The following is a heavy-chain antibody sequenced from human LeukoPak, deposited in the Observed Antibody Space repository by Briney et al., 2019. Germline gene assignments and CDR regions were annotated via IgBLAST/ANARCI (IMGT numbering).Heavy chain of an antibody. D-gene: IGHD5-12*01. CDR1: GYTFTGYY. CDR2: INPNSGGT. J-gene: IGHJ6*03. CDR3: ARQRSGYGFQGYYYYYMDV. Sequence: ASVKVSCKASGYTFTGYYMHWVRQAPGQGLEWMGWINPNSGGTNYAQKFQGRVTMTRDTSISTAYMELSSLKASDTAMYYCARQRSGYGFQGYYYYYMDVWGKGTTVTVSS. V-gene: IGHV1-2*02.